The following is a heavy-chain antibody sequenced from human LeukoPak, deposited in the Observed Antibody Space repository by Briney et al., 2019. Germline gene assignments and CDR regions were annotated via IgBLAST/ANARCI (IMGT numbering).Heavy chain of an antibody. CDR2: INHSGST. Sequence: SETLSLTCAVYGGSFSGYYWSWIRQPPGKGLEWIGEINHSGSTNYNPSLKSRVTISVDTSKNQFSLKLSSVTAADTAVYYCARDRGYYSMDVWGQGTTVTVSS. CDR1: GGSFSGYY. CDR3: ARDRGYYSMDV. J-gene: IGHJ6*02. V-gene: IGHV4-34*01. D-gene: IGHD3-10*01.